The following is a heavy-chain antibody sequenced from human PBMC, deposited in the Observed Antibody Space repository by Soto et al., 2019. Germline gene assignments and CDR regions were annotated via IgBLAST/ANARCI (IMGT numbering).Heavy chain of an antibody. CDR2: INAGNAKT. J-gene: IGHJ6*02. V-gene: IGHV1-3*01. CDR1: GGTFSSYA. D-gene: IGHD2-15*01. Sequence: ASVKVSCKASGGTFSSYAISWVRQAPGQRLEWMGWINAGNAKTKYSQKFQGRVTMTRDTSASTAYMELSSLRSEDTGVYFCARVLLSNFYGMDVWGQGTTVTVSS. CDR3: ARVLLSNFYGMDV.